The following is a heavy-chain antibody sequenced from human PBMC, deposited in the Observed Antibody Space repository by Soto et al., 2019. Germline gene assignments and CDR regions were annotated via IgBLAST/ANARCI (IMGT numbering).Heavy chain of an antibody. CDR3: ARATQGLMSTYFDF. V-gene: IGHV1-2*06. D-gene: IGHD2-21*01. CDR1: GYNFRGYY. CDR2: IDPNSGDT. Sequence: QAQLMQSGAEVRKPGTSVKVSCETSGYNFRGYYVHWVRQAPGHGLQWLGRIDPNSGDTDYAQTFQGRIAVTSDTSLASVYMALISLTSHDTAVYFCARATQGLMSTYFDFWGQGTPVVVSS. J-gene: IGHJ4*02.